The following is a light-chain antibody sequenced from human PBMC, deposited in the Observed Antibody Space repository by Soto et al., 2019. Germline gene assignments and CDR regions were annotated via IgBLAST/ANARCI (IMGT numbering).Light chain of an antibody. V-gene: IGKV4-1*01. Sequence: DIVMTQSPDSLAVSLGERATINCKSSQSVLYSSNNKNYLAWYQQKPGQPPKVLIYWASTRESGVPDRFSGSESGTDSTLTSSSLQAEDVAVYYCQQYDSTPWTFGQGTKVEIK. J-gene: IGKJ1*01. CDR2: WAS. CDR1: QSVLYSSNNKNY. CDR3: QQYDSTPWT.